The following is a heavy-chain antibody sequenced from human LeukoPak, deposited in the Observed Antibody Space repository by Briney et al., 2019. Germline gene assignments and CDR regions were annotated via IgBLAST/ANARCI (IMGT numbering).Heavy chain of an antibody. J-gene: IGHJ4*02. CDR1: GFTFSDHF. CDR3: ARIWQDYSGADY. D-gene: IGHD2-15*01. V-gene: IGHV3-21*01. CDR2: LGKTYSYI. Sequence: GSLRLSCAVSGFTFSDHFLDWVRQAPGKGLEWVSSLGKTYSYIFYADSVKGRFTTSRDDAKNSLYLQMNSLRAEDTAVYYCARIWQDYSGADYWGQGTLVTVSS.